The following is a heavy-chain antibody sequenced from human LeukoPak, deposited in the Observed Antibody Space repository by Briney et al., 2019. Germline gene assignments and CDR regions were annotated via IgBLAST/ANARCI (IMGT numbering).Heavy chain of an antibody. CDR2: ISAYNGNT. CDR1: GYTFTSYA. V-gene: IGHV1-18*01. Sequence: ASVKVSCKASGYTFTSYAMNWVRQAPGQGLEWMGWISAYNGNTNYAQKLQGRVTMTTDTSTSTAYMELRSLRSDDTAVYYCARGGAPILWFGESYMDVWGKGTTVTVSS. J-gene: IGHJ6*03. CDR3: ARGGAPILWFGESYMDV. D-gene: IGHD3-10*01.